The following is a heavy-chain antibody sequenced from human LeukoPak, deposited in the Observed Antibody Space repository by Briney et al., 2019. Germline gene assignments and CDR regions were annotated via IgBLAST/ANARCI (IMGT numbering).Heavy chain of an antibody. V-gene: IGHV1-2*02. Sequence: ASVKVSCKASGYTFTGYYMHWVRQAPGHGLEWRGWINPNSGGTNYAQKFQGRVTMTRDTSISTAYMELSRLRSDDTAVYYCAKDTVTKRYYYYYGMDVWGQGTTVTVSS. J-gene: IGHJ6*02. CDR3: AKDTVTKRYYYYYGMDV. CDR2: INPNSGGT. CDR1: GYTFTGYY. D-gene: IGHD4-11*01.